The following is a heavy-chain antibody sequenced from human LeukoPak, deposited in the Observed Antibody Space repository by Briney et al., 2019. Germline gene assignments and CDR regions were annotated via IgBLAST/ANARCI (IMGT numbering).Heavy chain of an antibody. Sequence: SETLSLTCTVSDASVTSSYSWGWFRQPPGKGLEWIGSISYSGGTYYNPSLKSRVTISVDTSKNQFSLKLTSVTAADTAVYYCARHGRSGITMVRGVIITSDYWGQGTLVTVSS. CDR1: DASVTSSYS. V-gene: IGHV4-39*01. D-gene: IGHD3-10*01. J-gene: IGHJ4*02. CDR3: ARHGRSGITMVRGVIITSDY. CDR2: ISYSGGT.